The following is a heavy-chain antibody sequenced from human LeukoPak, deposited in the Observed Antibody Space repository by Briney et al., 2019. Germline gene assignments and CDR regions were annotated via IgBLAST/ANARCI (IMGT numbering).Heavy chain of an antibody. D-gene: IGHD3-10*01. CDR1: GGSISSYY. J-gene: IGHJ4*02. CDR3: ARVPMVRGAAGDY. CDR2: IYYSGNT. V-gene: IGHV4-59*01. Sequence: SETLSLTCTVSGGSISSYYWSWIRQPPGKGLEWIGYIYYSGNTNYNPSLKSRVTISVDTSKNQFSLKLSSVTAADTAVYYCARVPMVRGAAGDYWGQGTLVTVSS.